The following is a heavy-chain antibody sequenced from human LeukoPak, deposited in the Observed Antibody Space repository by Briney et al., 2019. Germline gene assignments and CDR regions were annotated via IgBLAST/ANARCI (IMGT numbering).Heavy chain of an antibody. Sequence: RQXPXXXXXWXGIIYPGDSDTRYSPSFQGQVTISADKSISTAYLQWSSLKASDTDMYYCARSLSSSWGVGNWFDPWGQGTLVTVSS. CDR2: IYPGDSDT. J-gene: IGHJ5*02. CDR3: ARSLSSSWGVGNWFDP. D-gene: IGHD6-13*01. V-gene: IGHV5-51*01.